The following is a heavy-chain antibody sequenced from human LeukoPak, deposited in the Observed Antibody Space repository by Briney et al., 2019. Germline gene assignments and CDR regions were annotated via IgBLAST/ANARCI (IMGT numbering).Heavy chain of an antibody. D-gene: IGHD1-26*01. V-gene: IGHV1-69*10. Sequence: SVKVSCMAPGGTFISYVISWVRQAPGQGLEWMGGAIPFLGTANYAQKFQDRITIAAEKSTTTTYMELRSLRSDDTAIYYCAILGTVPYWGQGTQITVSS. CDR2: AIPFLGTA. CDR3: AILGTVPY. CDR1: GGTFISYV. J-gene: IGHJ4*02.